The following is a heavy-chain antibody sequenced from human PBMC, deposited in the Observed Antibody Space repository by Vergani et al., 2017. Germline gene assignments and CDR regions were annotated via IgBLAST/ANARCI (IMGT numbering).Heavy chain of an antibody. Sequence: EVQLVQSGAEVKKPGEALKISCQISGYSFTNYGIGWVRQMPGKGLEWMGIIHPADSDTRYSPSFQGQVTISVDKSISTAYLQRSSLRASDSAMYYCARLYGRDSSGSKYFDYWGQGTLVTVSS. CDR1: GYSFTNYG. CDR2: IHPADSDT. CDR3: ARLYGRDSSGSKYFDY. D-gene: IGHD3-22*01. V-gene: IGHV5-51*01. J-gene: IGHJ4*02.